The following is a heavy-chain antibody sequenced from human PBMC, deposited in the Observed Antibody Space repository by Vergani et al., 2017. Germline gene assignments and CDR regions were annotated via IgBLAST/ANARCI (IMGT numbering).Heavy chain of an antibody. CDR1: GYTFTSYY. Sequence: QVQLVQSGAEVKKPGASVKVSCKASGYTFTSYYMHWVRQAPGQGLEWMGIINPSGGSTSYAQKFQGRVTMTRDTSTSTVYMELSSLRSEDTAVYYCARDWGDRNYYYYYYMDVWGKGTTVTVSS. CDR3: ARDWGDRNYYYYYYMDV. D-gene: IGHD3-16*01. CDR2: INPSGGST. J-gene: IGHJ6*03. V-gene: IGHV1-46*01.